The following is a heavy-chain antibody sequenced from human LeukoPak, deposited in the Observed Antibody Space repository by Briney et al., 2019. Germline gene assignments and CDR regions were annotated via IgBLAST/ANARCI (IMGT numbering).Heavy chain of an antibody. CDR1: GLTFSTSG. Sequence: GGSLRLSCTASGLTFSTSGFNWVRQAPGKGLEWVASIGPTGSDRYHADSIKGRFTISRDNANNFLYLQMNSLRAEDTAIYYCATETNGRHYDYWGQGTLLTVSS. D-gene: IGHD1-14*01. J-gene: IGHJ4*02. CDR3: ATETNGRHYDY. CDR2: IGPTGSDR. V-gene: IGHV3-21*06.